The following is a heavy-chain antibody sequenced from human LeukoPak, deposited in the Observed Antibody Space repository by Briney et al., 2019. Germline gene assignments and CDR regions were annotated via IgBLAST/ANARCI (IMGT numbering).Heavy chain of an antibody. CDR3: ARHLPPRGQYSFDY. CDR2: TYYSGST. Sequence: SGPTLVKPSETLSLTCTVSGGSINSYYWSRIRQPPGKGLEWIGYTYYSGSTNYNPSLRSRVTISVDTSKNQFSLKLSSVTAADTAVYYCARHLPPRGQYSFDYWGQGTLVTVSS. CDR1: GGSINSYY. V-gene: IGHV4-59*08. D-gene: IGHD3-10*01. J-gene: IGHJ4*02.